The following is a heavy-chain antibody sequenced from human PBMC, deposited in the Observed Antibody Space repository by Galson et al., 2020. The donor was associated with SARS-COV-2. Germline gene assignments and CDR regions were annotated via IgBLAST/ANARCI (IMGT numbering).Heavy chain of an antibody. D-gene: IGHD3-22*01. CDR2: IRASGSAT. V-gene: IGHV3-23*01. CDR1: GFTFSSYA. Sequence: GGTLRLSCAASGFTFSSYAMNWLRPAPGKGLAWVSGIRASGSATYYAGSVKGRFTISRDNSQNTLYLQMNGLRAEDTAIYYCAKRHRDSSGFDYWGQGARVTVSS. CDR3: AKRHRDSSGFDY. J-gene: IGHJ4*02.